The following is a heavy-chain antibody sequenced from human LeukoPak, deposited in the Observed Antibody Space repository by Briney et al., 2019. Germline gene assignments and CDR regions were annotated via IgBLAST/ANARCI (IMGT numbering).Heavy chain of an antibody. CDR1: GFTFRSYV. J-gene: IGHJ4*02. Sequence: PGGSLRLSCTASGFTFRSYVFSWVRQAPGKGLEWVSAISDSGDGTYYADSVKGRFTISRDNSKNTLYLQMNGLGAEDTAVYYCAKDEATSGGGLASWGQGTLVSVSS. V-gene: IGHV3-23*01. D-gene: IGHD3-16*01. CDR3: AKDEATSGGGLAS. CDR2: ISDSGDGT.